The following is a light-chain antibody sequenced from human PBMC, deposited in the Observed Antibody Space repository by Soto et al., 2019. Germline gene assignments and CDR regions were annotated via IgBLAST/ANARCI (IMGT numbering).Light chain of an antibody. CDR3: QQYDSSPLT. Sequence: EIVLAQSPGTLSLSPGERATLSCRASQSISSNYLAWYQQKPGQAPRLLFYGASFRATGIPDRFSGSGSGTDFTLTISRLEPEDFGVYYCQQYDSSPLTFGGGAKVEIK. CDR1: QSISSNY. CDR2: GAS. J-gene: IGKJ4*01. V-gene: IGKV3-20*01.